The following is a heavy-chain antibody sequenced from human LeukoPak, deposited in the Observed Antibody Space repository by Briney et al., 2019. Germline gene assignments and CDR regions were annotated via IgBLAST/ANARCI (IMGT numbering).Heavy chain of an antibody. CDR1: GGSISSSSYY. D-gene: IGHD3-9*01. V-gene: IGHV4-39*07. J-gene: IGHJ6*03. Sequence: SETLSLTCTVSGGSISSSSYYWGWIRQPPGKGLEWIGSIYYSGSTYYNPSLKSRVTISVDTSKNQFSLKLSSVTAADTAVYYCARVRPTGHDWGYYYYMDVWGKGTTVTVSS. CDR3: ARVRPTGHDWGYYYYMDV. CDR2: IYYSGST.